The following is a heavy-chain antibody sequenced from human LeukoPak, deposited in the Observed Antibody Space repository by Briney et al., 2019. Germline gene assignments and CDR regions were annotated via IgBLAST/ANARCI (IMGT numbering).Heavy chain of an antibody. CDR1: GFTVSSNY. CDR2: IYSGGNT. V-gene: IGHV3-53*01. D-gene: IGHD3-3*01. CDR3: AKNAGITIFGVEITYYYYGMDV. J-gene: IGHJ6*02. Sequence: GGSLRLSCAASGFTVSSNYMSWVRQAPGKGLEWVSVIYSGGNTYYADSVRGRFTISRDNSKNTLYLQMNSLRAEDTAVYCCAKNAGITIFGVEITYYYYGMDVWGQGTTVTVPS.